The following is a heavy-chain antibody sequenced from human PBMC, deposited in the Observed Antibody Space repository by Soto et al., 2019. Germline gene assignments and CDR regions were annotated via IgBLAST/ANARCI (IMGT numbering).Heavy chain of an antibody. D-gene: IGHD6-6*01. V-gene: IGHV3-23*01. CDR2: ISGSGGST. J-gene: IGHJ5*02. CDR1: GFTFSSYA. CDR3: AKDTPFIAARPLGWFDP. Sequence: PGGSLRLSCAASGFTFSSYAMSWVRQAPGKGLEWVSAISGSGGSTYYADSVKGRFTISRDNSKNTLYLQMNSLRAEDTAVYYCAKDTPFIAARPLGWFDPWGQGTLVTVSS.